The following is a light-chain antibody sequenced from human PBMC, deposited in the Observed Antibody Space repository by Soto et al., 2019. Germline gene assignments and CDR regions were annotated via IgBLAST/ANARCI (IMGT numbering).Light chain of an antibody. CDR3: SSYAGSTYLAV. J-gene: IGLJ1*01. V-gene: IGLV2-11*01. Sequence: QSALTQPRSVSGSPGQSVTISCTGTSNDVGTYNYVSWYQQHPGKAPKLMIYDVTARPSGVPDRFSGSKSGNTASLTISGLQAEDEAHYYCSSYAGSTYLAVFGTGTKLTVL. CDR1: SNDVGTYNY. CDR2: DVT.